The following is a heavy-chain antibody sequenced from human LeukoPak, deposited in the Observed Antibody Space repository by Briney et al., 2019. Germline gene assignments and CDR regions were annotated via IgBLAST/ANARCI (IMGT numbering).Heavy chain of an antibody. CDR2: MFHSGST. CDR1: GGSISSSSYY. D-gene: IGHD1-26*01. J-gene: IGHJ4*02. CDR3: ARHGSYYAVQFFNY. Sequence: SETLSLTCTVSGGSISSSSYYWAWIRQPPGKGLEWIGSMFHSGSTYYNPSLKSRVTISVDTSKIQFSLKLTSVTAADTVVYYCARHGSYYAVQFFNYWGQGTLVTVSS. V-gene: IGHV4-39*01.